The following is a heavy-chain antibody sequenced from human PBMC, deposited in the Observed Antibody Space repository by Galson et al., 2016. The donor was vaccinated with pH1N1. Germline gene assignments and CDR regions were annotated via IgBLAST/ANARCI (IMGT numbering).Heavy chain of an antibody. J-gene: IGHJ4*02. D-gene: IGHD3-22*01. V-gene: IGHV3-30*18. Sequence: SLRLACAASGFTFSSYGMHWVRQAPGMGLEWVAVISYDGSNKYYADSVKGRFTISRDNSKNTLYLQMNSVRAGDTAVYYCAKGVDYYDSSGSSFDYWGQGTLVTVSS. CDR2: ISYDGSNK. CDR3: AKGVDYYDSSGSSFDY. CDR1: GFTFSSYG.